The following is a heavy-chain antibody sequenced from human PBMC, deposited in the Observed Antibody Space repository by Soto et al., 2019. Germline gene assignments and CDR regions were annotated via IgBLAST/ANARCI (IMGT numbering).Heavy chain of an antibody. J-gene: IGHJ4*02. CDR1: GFTFRSYG. CDR3: XXAYSTGWKVYYYDY. V-gene: IGHV3-23*01. CDR2: FTDGNT. D-gene: IGHD6-19*01. Sequence: EVQLLESGGGLVQPGGSLRLSCAASGFTFRSYGMSWVRQAPGKGLEWASSFTDGNTYYADSVKGRFTISRDNSKDTLXXXXXXXXXXXXXXXXXXXAYSTGWKVYYYDYWGQGTLVTVSS.